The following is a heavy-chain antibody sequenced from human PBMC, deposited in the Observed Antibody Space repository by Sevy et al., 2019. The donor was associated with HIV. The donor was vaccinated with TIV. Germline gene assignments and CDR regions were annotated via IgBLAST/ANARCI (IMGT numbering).Heavy chain of an antibody. CDR2: IYPGGSDT. D-gene: IGHD1-26*01. Sequence: GESLKISCKGSGYIFTNYWIGWVRQMPGKGLEWMGIIYPGGSDTTYSPSFQGQVTISADKSISTAYLQWSSLEASDTAMYYCARQAPSGSSPATFDIWGQGTMVTVSS. CDR3: ARQAPSGSSPATFDI. CDR1: GYIFTNYW. J-gene: IGHJ3*02. V-gene: IGHV5-51*01.